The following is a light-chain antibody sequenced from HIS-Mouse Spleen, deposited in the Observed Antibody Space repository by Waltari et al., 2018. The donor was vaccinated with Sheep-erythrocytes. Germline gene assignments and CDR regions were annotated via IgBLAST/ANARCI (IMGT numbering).Light chain of an antibody. Sequence: QSALTQPASVSVSPGQSHTLPCTGTSRTVGRYTLFSHYPQHPGKAPKLMIYEGSKRPSGVSNRFSGSKSGNTASLTISGLQAEDEADYYCCSYAGSSTVVFGGGTKLTVL. CDR1: SRTVGRYTL. CDR2: EGS. V-gene: IGLV2-23*01. J-gene: IGLJ2*01. CDR3: CSYAGSSTVV.